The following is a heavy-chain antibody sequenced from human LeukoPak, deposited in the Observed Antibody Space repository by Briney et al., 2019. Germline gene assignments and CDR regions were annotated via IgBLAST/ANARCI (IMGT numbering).Heavy chain of an antibody. CDR1: GFTFDDYV. V-gene: IGHV3-9*01. CDR3: AKAKRNSDYLFDY. D-gene: IGHD5-12*01. Sequence: DTSLRLSCVASGFTFDDYVMHWVRQAPGKGLEWVSSIGWNNDKILYADSVKGRFTISRDNAGRSLFLQMNSLRPEDTAFYYCAKAKRNSDYLFDYWGQGTLVAVSS. CDR2: IGWNNDKI. J-gene: IGHJ4*02.